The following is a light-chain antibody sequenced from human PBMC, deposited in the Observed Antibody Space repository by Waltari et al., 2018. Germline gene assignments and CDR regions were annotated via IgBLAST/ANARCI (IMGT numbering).Light chain of an antibody. CDR3: ATWDDRMNGHWV. J-gene: IGLJ3*02. CDR2: RND. V-gene: IGLV1-44*01. CDR1: SSNIGDKV. Sequence: QSVLTQSPSASGTPGQRVTISCSGSSSNIGDKVVNWYQQLPGKAPKLPIFRNDQRPSGVPDRFSASKSGTSASLAISGLQSEDEADYYCATWDDRMNGHWVFGGGTKVTVL.